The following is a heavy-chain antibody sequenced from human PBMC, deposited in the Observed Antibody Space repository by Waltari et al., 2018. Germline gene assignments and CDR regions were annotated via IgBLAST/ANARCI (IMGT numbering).Heavy chain of an antibody. CDR3: ARAKAAGVDY. CDR1: GGSFSGYY. CDR2: INHSGST. D-gene: IGHD6-13*01. J-gene: IGHJ4*02. Sequence: QVQLQQWGAGLLKPSETLSLTCAVYGGSFSGYYWSWIRQPPGKGLEWIGEINHSGSTNYNPSLKSRVTISVDTSKNQFSLKLSSVTAADTAVYYCARAKAAGVDYWGQGTLVTVSS. V-gene: IGHV4-34*01.